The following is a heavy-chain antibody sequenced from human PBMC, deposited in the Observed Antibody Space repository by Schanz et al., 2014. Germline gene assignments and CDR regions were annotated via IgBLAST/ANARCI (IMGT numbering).Heavy chain of an antibody. Sequence: EVQLVESGGGLVQPGGSLRLSCAASGFAFSSYGMNWLRQAPGKGLVWVSRIKSDGSSTSYADSVKGRFTISRDNAKNTLYLQMNSLRAEDTAVYYCARPALWFGDNCFDPWGQGTLVTVSS. V-gene: IGHV3-74*02. D-gene: IGHD3-10*01. CDR2: IKSDGSST. J-gene: IGHJ5*02. CDR1: GFAFSSYG. CDR3: ARPALWFGDNCFDP.